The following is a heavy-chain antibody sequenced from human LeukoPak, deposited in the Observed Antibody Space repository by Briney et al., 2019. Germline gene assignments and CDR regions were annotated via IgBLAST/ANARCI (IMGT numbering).Heavy chain of an antibody. J-gene: IGHJ4*02. D-gene: IGHD3-10*01. CDR3: AKAERDYYGSGSPTDY. Sequence: GGSLRLSCAASGFTFDDYAMHWVRQAPGKGLEWVSGISWNSGSIGYADSVKDRFTISRDNAKNSLYLQMNSLRAEDTALYYCAKAERDYYGSGSPTDYWGQGTLVTVSS. V-gene: IGHV3-9*01. CDR1: GFTFDDYA. CDR2: ISWNSGSI.